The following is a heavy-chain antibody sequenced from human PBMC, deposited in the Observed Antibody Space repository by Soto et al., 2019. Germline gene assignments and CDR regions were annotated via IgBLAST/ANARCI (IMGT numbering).Heavy chain of an antibody. V-gene: IGHV3-30*03. J-gene: IGHJ4*02. CDR1: GFTFSNYG. CDR3: ARERKVSGFDA. Sequence: GGSLRLSCAASGFTFSNYGMHWVRQAPGKGLEWVALISYDGNNKYYADFVKGRFTISRDNSKNTLYLQMNSLRVEDTAVYYCARERKVSGFDAWGQGTLVTVSS. CDR2: ISYDGNNK. D-gene: IGHD6-19*01.